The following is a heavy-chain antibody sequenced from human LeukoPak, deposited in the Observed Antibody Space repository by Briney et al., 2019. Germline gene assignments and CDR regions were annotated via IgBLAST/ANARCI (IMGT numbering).Heavy chain of an antibody. CDR2: INHSGST. D-gene: IGHD3-22*01. CDR1: GFSFSDYY. CDR3: ARGRWTYYYDSSGPQFPL. V-gene: IGHV4-34*01. J-gene: IGHJ3*01. Sequence: GSLRLSCAASGFSFSDYYMSWIRQPPGKGLEWIGEINHSGSTNYNPSLKSRVTISVDTSKNQFSLKLSSVTAADTAVYYCARGRWTYYYDSSGPQFPLWGQGTMVTVSS.